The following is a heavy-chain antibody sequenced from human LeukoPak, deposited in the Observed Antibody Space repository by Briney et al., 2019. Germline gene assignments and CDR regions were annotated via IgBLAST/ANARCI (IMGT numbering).Heavy chain of an antibody. Sequence: PSETLSLTCTVSGGSISSSSYYWGWIRQPPGKGLEWIGSIYYSGSTYYNPSLKSRVTISVDTSKNQFSLKLSSVTAADTAAYYCARDLREDGYNSFDYWGQGTLVTVSS. CDR1: GGSISSSSYY. J-gene: IGHJ4*02. CDR2: IYYSGST. CDR3: ARDLREDGYNSFDY. D-gene: IGHD5-24*01. V-gene: IGHV4-39*07.